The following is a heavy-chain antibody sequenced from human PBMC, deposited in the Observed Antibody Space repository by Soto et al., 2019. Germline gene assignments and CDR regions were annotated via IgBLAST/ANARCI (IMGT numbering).Heavy chain of an antibody. D-gene: IGHD3-22*01. J-gene: IGHJ4*02. V-gene: IGHV4-34*01. CDR1: GGSFSGYY. CDR3: ARGRYYDSSGYLTPYFDY. CDR2: INHSGST. Sequence: TSETLSLTCAVYGGSFSGYYWSWIRQPPGKGLEWIGEINHSGSTNYNPSLKSRVTISVDTSTSTVYMELSSLRSEDTAVYYCARGRYYDSSGYLTPYFDYWGQGTLVTVSS.